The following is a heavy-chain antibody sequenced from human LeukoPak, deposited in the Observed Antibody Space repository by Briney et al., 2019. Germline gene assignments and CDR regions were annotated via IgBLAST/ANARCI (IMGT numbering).Heavy chain of an antibody. CDR3: ARGARKGDDYGGFFDY. D-gene: IGHD4-23*01. V-gene: IGHV3-30*04. Sequence: GGSLRLSCAASGFTFSNYAMHWVRQAPGKGLEWVAVISYGGSNKYSADSVKGRFTISRDNSKNTLYMQMNSLRAEDTAVYYCARGARKGDDYGGFFDYWGQGTLVTVSS. J-gene: IGHJ4*02. CDR1: GFTFSNYA. CDR2: ISYGGSNK.